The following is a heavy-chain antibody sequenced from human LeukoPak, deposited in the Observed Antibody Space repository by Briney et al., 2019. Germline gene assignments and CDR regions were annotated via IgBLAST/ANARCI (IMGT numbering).Heavy chain of an antibody. CDR2: IYYSGST. Sequence: PSETLSLTCTVSGGSFNSYYWSWIRQPPGKGLEWIGYIYYSGSTNYNPSLTSRVTISIDMSKNQFSLKLRSVTAADTAVYYCARGPTKNYFDYWGQGTLVTVSS. CDR1: GGSFNSYY. V-gene: IGHV4-59*01. J-gene: IGHJ4*02. CDR3: ARGPTKNYFDY.